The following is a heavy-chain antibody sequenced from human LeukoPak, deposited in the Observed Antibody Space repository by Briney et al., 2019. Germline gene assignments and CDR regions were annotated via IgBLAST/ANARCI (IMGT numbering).Heavy chain of an antibody. CDR3: VKDYLGARGYSAYHYYYYYSMDV. V-gene: IGHV3-43*01. Sequence: PGGSLRLSCAASGFTFDEYTMHWVRQVPGKGLEWVSLISWDGDSTYYADSVKSRFTISRDNSKDSLYLQMNSLRSEDTASYFCVKDYLGARGYSAYHYYYYYSMDVWGKGTTVTVSS. CDR2: ISWDGDST. CDR1: GFTFDEYT. D-gene: IGHD5-12*01. J-gene: IGHJ6*03.